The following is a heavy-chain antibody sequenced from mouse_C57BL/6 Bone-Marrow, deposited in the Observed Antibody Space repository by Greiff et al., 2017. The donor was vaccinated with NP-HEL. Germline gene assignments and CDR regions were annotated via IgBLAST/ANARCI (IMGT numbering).Heavy chain of an antibody. D-gene: IGHD1-1*01. CDR3: ARWGYGSSPYYFDY. CDR2: IYPGSGST. J-gene: IGHJ2*01. CDR1: GYTFTSYW. Sequence: QVQLQQSGAELVKPGASVKMSCKASGYTFTSYWITWVKQRPGQGLEWIGDIYPGSGSTNYNEKFKSKATLTVDTSSSTAYMQLSSLTSEDSAVYYCARWGYGSSPYYFDYWGQGTTLTVSS. V-gene: IGHV1-55*01.